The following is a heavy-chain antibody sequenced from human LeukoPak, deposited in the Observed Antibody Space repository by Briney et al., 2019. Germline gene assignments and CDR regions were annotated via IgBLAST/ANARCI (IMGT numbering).Heavy chain of an antibody. CDR2: INHSGST. CDR3: ARAYSSGWYDNVGYYYYMDV. CDR1: GGSFSGYY. D-gene: IGHD6-19*01. J-gene: IGHJ6*03. V-gene: IGHV4-34*01. Sequence: SETLSLTCAVYGGSFSGYYWSWIRQPPGKGLEWIGEINHSGSTNYNPSLKSRVTISVDTSKNQFSLKLSSVTAADTAVYYCARAYSSGWYDNVGYYYYMDVWGKGTTVTVSS.